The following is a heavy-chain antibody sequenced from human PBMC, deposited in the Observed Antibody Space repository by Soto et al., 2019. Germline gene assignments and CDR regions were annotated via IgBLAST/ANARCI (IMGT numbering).Heavy chain of an antibody. CDR1: GYDFTAYD. D-gene: IGHD6-13*01. J-gene: IGHJ6*02. CDR3: GRGPSPRAPAGGTPYYYAMDV. Sequence: ASVKVSCKASGYDFTAYDINWVRQASGQGLEWMGWMNPINGATGTARRFQGRVSLSRNTATGTAYLELTSLRSDDAAVYYCGRGPSPRAPAGGTPYYYAMDVWGQGTTVTVSS. CDR2: MNPINGAT. V-gene: IGHV1-8*02.